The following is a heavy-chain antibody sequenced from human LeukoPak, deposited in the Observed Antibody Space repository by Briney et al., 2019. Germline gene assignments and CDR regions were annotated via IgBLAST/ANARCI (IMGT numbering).Heavy chain of an antibody. CDR2: VYGGDTT. Sequence: PGGSLRLSRAASGFTFSHYFMSWIRQAPGKGLEWVSVVYGGDTTYYADSVKGRFTISRDNSRNTLYHQMNSLRAEDTAVYYCARDAHTGSGTYWGGVDYYYGLDVWGQGTTVTVSS. V-gene: IGHV3-66*01. D-gene: IGHD3-10*01. CDR1: GFTFSHYF. J-gene: IGHJ6*02. CDR3: ARDAHTGSGTYWGGVDYYYGLDV.